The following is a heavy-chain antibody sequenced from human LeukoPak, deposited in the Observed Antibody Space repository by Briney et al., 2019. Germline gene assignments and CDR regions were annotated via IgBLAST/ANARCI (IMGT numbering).Heavy chain of an antibody. J-gene: IGHJ4*02. CDR2: ITESGDST. D-gene: IGHD3-10*01. Sequence: PGGSLRLSCVTSGFTFSRDAMTGVRQAPGKGLEWVSIITESGDSTYYADSVKGRFTISRDNSKSTLYLQMNSLRVEDTAVYYCAKASGSGSGSDYFGYWGQGTLVTVSS. CDR3: AKASGSGSGSDYFGY. CDR1: GFTFSRDA. V-gene: IGHV3-23*01.